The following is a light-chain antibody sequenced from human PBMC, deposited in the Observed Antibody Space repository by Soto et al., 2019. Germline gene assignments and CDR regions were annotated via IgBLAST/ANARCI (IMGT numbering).Light chain of an antibody. V-gene: IGKV3-20*01. J-gene: IGKJ1*01. CDR2: DAS. CDR1: QSVNNNY. CDR3: HQYNGWPRT. Sequence: EIVLTHSPGTLSLSPGERATLSCRASQSVNNNYLAWYQQKPGQAPRLVIYDASSRATGIPDRFSASGSGTDFTLTTSRLEPEDFAVYYCHQYNGWPRTFGQGTKVDIK.